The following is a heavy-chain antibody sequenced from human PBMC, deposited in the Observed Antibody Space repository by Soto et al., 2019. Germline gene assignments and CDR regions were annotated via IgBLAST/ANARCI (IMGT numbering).Heavy chain of an antibody. CDR2: ISYSGTT. Sequence: SETLSLTCTVSGDSISSNNNYWSWIRQPPGEGLECIGFISYSGTTSYSPSLKSRVAISLDTSKNQFSLSLSSVTAADTAVYYCARGRGYSYGLDPWGQGTLVTVSS. V-gene: IGHV4-30-4*01. D-gene: IGHD5-18*01. CDR3: ARGRGYSYGLDP. CDR1: GDSISSNNNY. J-gene: IGHJ5*02.